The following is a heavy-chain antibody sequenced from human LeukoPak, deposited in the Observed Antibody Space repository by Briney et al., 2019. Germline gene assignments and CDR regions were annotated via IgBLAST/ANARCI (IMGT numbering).Heavy chain of an antibody. CDR3: ATSEWSNNWFDP. CDR1: GYSISSGYY. J-gene: IGHJ5*02. CDR2: IYHSGST. D-gene: IGHD3-3*01. Sequence: SETLSLTCAVSGYSISSGYYWGWIRQPPGNGLEWIGSIYHSGSTYYNPSLKSRVTISVDTSKNQFSLKLSSVTAADTAVYYCATSEWSNNWFDPWGQGTLVTVSS. V-gene: IGHV4-38-2*01.